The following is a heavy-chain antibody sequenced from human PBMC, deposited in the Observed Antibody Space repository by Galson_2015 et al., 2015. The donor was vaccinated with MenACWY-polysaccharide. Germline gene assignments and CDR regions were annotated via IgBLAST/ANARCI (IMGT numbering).Heavy chain of an antibody. CDR3: ARGSYGNGYGMNV. CDR1: GYIFSSHS. CDR2: ISGDSLHI. D-gene: IGHD1-26*01. J-gene: IGHJ6*02. Sequence: SLRLSCAASGYIFSSHSMNWVRQAPGKGLEWVSSISGDSLHIFYADSVKGRFTISRDNAKNSVYLQMNSLRAEDTAVYYCARGSYGNGYGMNVWGQGTTVTVSS. V-gene: IGHV3-21*01.